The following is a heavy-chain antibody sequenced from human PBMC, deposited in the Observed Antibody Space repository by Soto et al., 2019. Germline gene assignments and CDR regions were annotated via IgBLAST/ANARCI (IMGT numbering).Heavy chain of an antibody. CDR3: ATSGDYGDSQENRDY. CDR1: GFTFSSYW. D-gene: IGHD4-17*01. Sequence: GGSLRLSCAASGFTFSSYWMSWVRQAPGKGLEWVANIKQDGSEKYYVDSVKDRFTISRDNAKNSLYLQMNSLRAEDTAVYYCATSGDYGDSQENRDYWGQGTLVTVSS. J-gene: IGHJ4*02. V-gene: IGHV3-7*01. CDR2: IKQDGSEK.